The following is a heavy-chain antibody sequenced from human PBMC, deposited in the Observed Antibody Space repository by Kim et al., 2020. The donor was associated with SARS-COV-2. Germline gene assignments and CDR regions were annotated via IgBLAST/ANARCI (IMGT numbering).Heavy chain of an antibody. J-gene: IGHJ6*02. CDR3: ARGNYHGMDV. Sequence: YEDSVKGRFTISRDNAKNTLYLQMNSLRAEDTAVYYCARGNYHGMDVWGQGTTVTVSS. V-gene: IGHV3-74*01.